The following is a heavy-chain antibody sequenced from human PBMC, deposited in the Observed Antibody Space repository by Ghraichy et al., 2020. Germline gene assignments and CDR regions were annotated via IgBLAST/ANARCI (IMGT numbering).Heavy chain of an antibody. D-gene: IGHD3-9*01. CDR1: GFTFSSYW. CDR2: INSDGSST. Sequence: GGSLRLSCAASGFTFSSYWMHWVRQAPGKGLVWVSRINSDGSSTSYADSVKGRFTISRDNAKNTLYLQMNSLRAEDTAVYYCAREDSESARYFDRRAVVYYYYGMDVWGQGTTVTVSS. CDR3: AREDSESARYFDRRAVVYYYYGMDV. V-gene: IGHV3-74*01. J-gene: IGHJ6*02.